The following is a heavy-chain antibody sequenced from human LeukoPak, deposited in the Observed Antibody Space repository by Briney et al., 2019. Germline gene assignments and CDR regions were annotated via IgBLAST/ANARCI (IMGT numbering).Heavy chain of an antibody. J-gene: IGHJ3*02. CDR3: ARAMDIVVVPAAIVDAFDI. V-gene: IGHV3-21*01. D-gene: IGHD2-2*03. CDR2: ISSSSSYI. CDR1: GSTFSSYS. Sequence: GGSLRLSCAASGSTFSSYSMNWVRQAPGKGLEWVSSISSSSSYIYYADSVKGRFTISRDNAKNSLYLQMNSLRAEDTAVYYCARAMDIVVVPAAIVDAFDIWGQGTMVTVSS.